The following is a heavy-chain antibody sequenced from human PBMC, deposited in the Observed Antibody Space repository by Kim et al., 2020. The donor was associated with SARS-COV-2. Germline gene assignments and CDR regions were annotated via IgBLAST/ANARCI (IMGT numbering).Heavy chain of an antibody. V-gene: IGHV4-39*01. J-gene: IGHJ5*02. D-gene: IGHD4-17*01. CDR2: IYYSGST. CDR1: GGSISSSSYY. CDR3: ARHAFLYGDSTISWFDP. Sequence: SETLSLTCTVSGGSISSSSYYWGWIRQPPGKGLEWIGSIYYSGSTYYNPSLKSRVTISVDTSKNQFSLKLSSVTAADTAVYYCARHAFLYGDSTISWFDPWGQGTLVTVSS.